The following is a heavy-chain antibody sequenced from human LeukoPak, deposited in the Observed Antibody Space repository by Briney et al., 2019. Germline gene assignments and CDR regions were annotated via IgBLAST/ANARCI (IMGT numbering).Heavy chain of an antibody. Sequence: PSETLSLTCSVSDGSINSYYWNWIRRPPGKGLEWIGYIYYNGNTNYSPSLKSRVTMSVDTSKNLFSLKVSSVTAADTAVYYCARGRSDYYGMDVWGQGTTVTVSS. V-gene: IGHV4-59*01. D-gene: IGHD1-26*01. CDR1: DGSINSYY. CDR2: IYYNGNT. CDR3: ARGRSDYYGMDV. J-gene: IGHJ6*02.